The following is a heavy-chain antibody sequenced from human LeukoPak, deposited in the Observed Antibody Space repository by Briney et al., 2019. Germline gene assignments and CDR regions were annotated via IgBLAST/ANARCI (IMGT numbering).Heavy chain of an antibody. CDR2: IYYSGST. Sequence: SETLSLTCTVSGGSISSSSYYWGWIRQPPGKGLEWIGSIYYSGSTYYNPSLKSRVTISVDTSKNQFSLKLSSVTAADTAVYYCARGSTVVHPWGQGTLVTASS. V-gene: IGHV4-39*07. J-gene: IGHJ5*02. CDR1: GGSISSSSYY. D-gene: IGHD4-23*01. CDR3: ARGSTVVHP.